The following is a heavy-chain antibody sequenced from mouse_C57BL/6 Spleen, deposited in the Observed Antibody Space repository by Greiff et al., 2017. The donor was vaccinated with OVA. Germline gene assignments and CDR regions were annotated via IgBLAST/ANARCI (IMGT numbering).Heavy chain of an antibody. CDR2: ISSGSSTI. V-gene: IGHV5-17*01. D-gene: IGHD1-1*01. Sequence: EVQVVESGGGLVKPGGSLKLSCAASGFTFSDYGMHWVRQAPEKGLEWVAYISSGSSTIYYADTVKGRFTISRDNAKNTLFLQMTSLRSEDTAMYYCARSYLDYGSSSWFAYWGQGTLVTVSA. CDR1: GFTFSDYG. CDR3: ARSYLDYGSSSWFAY. J-gene: IGHJ3*01.